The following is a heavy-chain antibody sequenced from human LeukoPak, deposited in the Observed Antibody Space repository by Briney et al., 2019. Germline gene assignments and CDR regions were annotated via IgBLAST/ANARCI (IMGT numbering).Heavy chain of an antibody. V-gene: IGHV3-21*01. D-gene: IGHD5-24*01. J-gene: IGHJ3*01. CDR1: GFSFSRYT. Sequence: GGSLTLSCAASGFSFSRYTTNWVRQAQGKGLGWVSSISSNSGFKKYADSLKGRFTISKDNAKNPLYLQMNSLRADDTAVYYCASNFEMATFDAFDFWDQGTMVTVSS. CDR3: ASNFEMATFDAFDF. CDR2: ISSNSGFK.